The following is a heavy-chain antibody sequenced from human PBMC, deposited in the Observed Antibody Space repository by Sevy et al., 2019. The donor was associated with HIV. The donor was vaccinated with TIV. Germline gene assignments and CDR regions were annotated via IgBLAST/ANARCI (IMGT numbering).Heavy chain of an antibody. V-gene: IGHV5-51*01. Sequence: GESLKISCKGSGYTFSNYWIGWVRQMPGKGLEWMGVIYPGDSVTRYSPSFQGQVTMSAEKSTSTAYLQGSSLKTSDTAIYYCSRYPIVVVPAAEYYFDYWGQGTLVTVSS. CDR2: IYPGDSVT. D-gene: IGHD2-2*01. J-gene: IGHJ4*02. CDR1: GYTFSNYW. CDR3: SRYPIVVVPAAEYYFDY.